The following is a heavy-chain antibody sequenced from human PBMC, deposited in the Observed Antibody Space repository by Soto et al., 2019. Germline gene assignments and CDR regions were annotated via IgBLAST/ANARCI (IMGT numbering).Heavy chain of an antibody. CDR2: ISSSSSYT. V-gene: IGHV3-11*06. CDR3: ARLDITMFRGVTPGLVMDV. Sequence: PWRGLRLSCAASGFTFSDYYMRWIRQAPGEGLECVSYISSSSSYTNYADSVKGRFTISRDNAKNSLYLQMNSLRAEDTAVYYCARLDITMFRGVTPGLVMDVWGQGTTVTVSS. D-gene: IGHD3-10*01. J-gene: IGHJ6*01. CDR1: GFTFSDYY.